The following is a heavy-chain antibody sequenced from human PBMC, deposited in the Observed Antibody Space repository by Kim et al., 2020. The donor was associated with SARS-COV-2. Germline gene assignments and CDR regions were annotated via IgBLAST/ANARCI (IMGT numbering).Heavy chain of an antibody. D-gene: IGHD3-16*02. CDR1: GYTLTELS. CDR2: FDPEDGET. Sequence: ASVKVSCKVSGYTLTELSMHWVRQAPGKGLEWMGGFDPEDGETIYAQKFQGRVTMTEDTSTDTAYMELSSLRSEDTAVYYCATGATNLQSGFGLRLGELSSRMDVWGQGTTVTVSS. J-gene: IGHJ6*02. CDR3: ATGATNLQSGFGLRLGELSSRMDV. V-gene: IGHV1-24*01.